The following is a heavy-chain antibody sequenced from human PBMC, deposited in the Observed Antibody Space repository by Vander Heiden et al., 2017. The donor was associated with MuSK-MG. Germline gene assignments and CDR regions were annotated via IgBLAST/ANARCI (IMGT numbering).Heavy chain of an antibody. CDR1: VGTFSSYA. J-gene: IGHJ4*02. CDR3: AREPLSCSGGSCYLLGY. D-gene: IGHD2-15*01. CDR2: IIPIFGTA. V-gene: IGHV1-69*06. Sequence: QVQLVQSGAEVKKPGSSVKVSCKASVGTFSSYAISWVRQAPGQGLEWMGGIIPIFGTANYAQKFQGRVTITADKSTSTAYMELSSLRSEDTAVDYCAREPLSCSGGSCYLLGYWGQGTLVTVSS.